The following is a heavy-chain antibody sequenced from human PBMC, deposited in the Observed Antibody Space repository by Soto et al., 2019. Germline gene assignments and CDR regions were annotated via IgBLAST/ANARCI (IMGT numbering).Heavy chain of an antibody. J-gene: IGHJ4*02. Sequence: ASVKVSCKASGYTFASYAISWMRQATGQGLEWVGWMSPNSGNTGYAQKFQGRVTMTRTTSASTAYMELTSLRSDDTAIYYCARGPPNWGFDYWGQGTLVTVSS. V-gene: IGHV1-8*02. CDR3: ARGPPNWGFDY. CDR2: MSPNSGNT. CDR1: GYTFASYA. D-gene: IGHD7-27*01.